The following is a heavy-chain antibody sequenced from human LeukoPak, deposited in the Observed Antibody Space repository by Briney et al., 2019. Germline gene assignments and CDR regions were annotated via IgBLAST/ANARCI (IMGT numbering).Heavy chain of an antibody. CDR1: GGSISSYY. V-gene: IGHV4-59*01. D-gene: IGHD3-22*01. J-gene: IGHJ4*02. CDR2: IYYSGST. Sequence: SETLSLTCTVSGGSISSYYWSWIRQPPGKGLEWIGYIYYSGSTNYNPSLKSRVTISVDTSKNQFSLKLSSVTAADTAVYYCARVAGRYYDSSGDDYWGQGTLVTVSS. CDR3: ARVAGRYYDSSGDDY.